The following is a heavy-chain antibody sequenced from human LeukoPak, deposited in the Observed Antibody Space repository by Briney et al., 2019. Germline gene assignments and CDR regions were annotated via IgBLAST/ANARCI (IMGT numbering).Heavy chain of an antibody. D-gene: IGHD3-10*01. J-gene: IGHJ4*02. CDR3: ARGGDYYGPYCVDY. CDR1: GYTFTGYY. V-gene: IGHV1-2*02. CDR2: INPNSGGT. Sequence: GASVKVSCKASGYTFTGYYMHWVRQAPGQGLEWMGWINPNSGGTNYARKFQGRVTMTRDTSISTAYMELSRLRSDDTAVYYCARGGDYYGPYCVDYWGQGTLVTVSS.